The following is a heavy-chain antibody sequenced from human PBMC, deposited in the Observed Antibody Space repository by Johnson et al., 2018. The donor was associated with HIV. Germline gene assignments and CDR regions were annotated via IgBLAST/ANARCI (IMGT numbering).Heavy chain of an antibody. J-gene: IGHJ3*02. V-gene: IGHV3-7*01. CDR2: IKQDGSEK. CDR1: GFTFDDFG. D-gene: IGHD1-26*01. CDR3: ARDHSGSYWDGAFDI. Sequence: VQLVESGGGLVRPGGSLRLSCAASGFTFDDFGMSWVRQAPGKGLEWVANIKQDGSEKYYVDSVKGRFTISRDNAKNSLYLQMNSLRAEDTAVYYCARDHSGSYWDGAFDIWGQGTMVTVSS.